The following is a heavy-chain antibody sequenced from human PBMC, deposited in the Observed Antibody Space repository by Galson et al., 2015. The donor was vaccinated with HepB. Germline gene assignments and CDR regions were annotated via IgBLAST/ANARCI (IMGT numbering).Heavy chain of an antibody. CDR2: ISWNSGSI. D-gene: IGHD2-15*01. CDR3: AKDVGGSIILAADY. Sequence: SLRLSCAASGFTFDDYAMHWVLQAPGKGLESVSGISWNSGSIGYADSVKGRFTISRDNAKNSLYLQMNSLRAEDTALYYCAKDVGGSIILAADYWGQGTLVTVSS. J-gene: IGHJ4*02. CDR1: GFTFDDYA. V-gene: IGHV3-9*01.